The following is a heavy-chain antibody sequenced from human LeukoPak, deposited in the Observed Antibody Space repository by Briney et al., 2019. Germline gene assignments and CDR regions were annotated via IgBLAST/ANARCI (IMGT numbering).Heavy chain of an antibody. J-gene: IGHJ5*02. CDR3: ARVGLRFLEWLFITGTTVDWFDP. D-gene: IGHD3-3*01. Sequence: GASVKVSCKASGYTFTGYGISWVRQAPGQGLEWMGWISAYNGNTNYAQKLQGRVTMTTDTSTSTAYMELRSLRSDDTAVYYCARVGLRFLEWLFITGTTVDWFDPWGQGTLVTVSS. V-gene: IGHV1-18*01. CDR2: ISAYNGNT. CDR1: GYTFTGYG.